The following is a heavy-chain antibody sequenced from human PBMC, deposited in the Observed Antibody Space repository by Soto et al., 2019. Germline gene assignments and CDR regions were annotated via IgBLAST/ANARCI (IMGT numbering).Heavy chain of an antibody. CDR2: ISSSSSYI. J-gene: IGHJ6*02. D-gene: IGHD3-3*01. Sequence: GGSLRLSCAASGFTFSSYSMNWVRQAPGKGLEWVSSISSSSSYIYYADSVKGRFTISRDNAKNSLYLQMNSLRAEDTAVYYCARVQTPYYDFWSGYYYYYYYGMDVWGQGTTVTVSS. V-gene: IGHV3-21*01. CDR1: GFTFSSYS. CDR3: ARVQTPYYDFWSGYYYYYYYGMDV.